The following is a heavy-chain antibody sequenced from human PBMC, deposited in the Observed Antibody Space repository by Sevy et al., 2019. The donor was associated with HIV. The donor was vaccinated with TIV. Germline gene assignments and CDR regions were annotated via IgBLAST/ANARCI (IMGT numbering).Heavy chain of an antibody. V-gene: IGHV3-7*01. J-gene: IGHJ6*02. CDR1: GFTFSSSW. CDR3: ARDLELMYSSVKRDYYYGMDV. Sequence: GGSLRLSCAASGFTFSSSWMSWVRQAPGKGLEWVANIKQDGSEKYYVDSVKGPLTICRDNVKNFLYLQMNSLRAEDTAVYYWARDLELMYSSVKRDYYYGMDVWGQGTTVTVSS. D-gene: IGHD6-19*01. CDR2: IKQDGSEK.